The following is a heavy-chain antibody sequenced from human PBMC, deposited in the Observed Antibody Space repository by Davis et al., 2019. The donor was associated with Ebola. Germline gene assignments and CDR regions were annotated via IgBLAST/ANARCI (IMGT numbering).Heavy chain of an antibody. D-gene: IGHD3-10*01. CDR2: IYYSGST. CDR1: GGSISSYY. J-gene: IGHJ4*02. V-gene: IGHV4-59*12. CDR3: ARDRGMVQGGLFDY. Sequence: SETLSLTCTVSGGSISSYYWSWIRQPPGKGLEWIGYIYYSGSTNYNPSLKSRVTISVDTSKNQFSLKLSSVTAADTAVYYCARDRGMVQGGLFDYWGQGTLVTVSS.